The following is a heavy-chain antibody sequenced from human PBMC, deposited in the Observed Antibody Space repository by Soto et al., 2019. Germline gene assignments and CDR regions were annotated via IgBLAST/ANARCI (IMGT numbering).Heavy chain of an antibody. D-gene: IGHD3-9*01. CDR1: GYTFTSYD. V-gene: IGHV1-8*01. CDR2: MNPNSGNT. Sequence: QVQLVQSGAEVKKPGASVKVSCKASGYTFTSYDINWVRQATGQGLEWMGWMNPNSGNTGYAQKFQGRATMTRNTSISTAYMELSSLRSEDTAVYYCARGGPDYDILTGYYISGYWGQGTLVTVSS. CDR3: ARGGPDYDILTGYYISGY. J-gene: IGHJ4*02.